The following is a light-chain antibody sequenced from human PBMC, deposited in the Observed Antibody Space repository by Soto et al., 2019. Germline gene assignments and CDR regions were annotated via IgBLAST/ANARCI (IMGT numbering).Light chain of an antibody. Sequence: QSVLTQPPSASGTHGQRVTISCSGSSSNIGRSYVFWYKQLPGTAPRLLIYRNNQRPSGVPDRFAGSKSGTGASLAISGLRSDDEAVYYCAAWDDSLSGVVFGGGTKLTVL. CDR2: RNN. V-gene: IGLV1-47*01. CDR1: SSNIGRSY. J-gene: IGLJ2*01. CDR3: AAWDDSLSGVV.